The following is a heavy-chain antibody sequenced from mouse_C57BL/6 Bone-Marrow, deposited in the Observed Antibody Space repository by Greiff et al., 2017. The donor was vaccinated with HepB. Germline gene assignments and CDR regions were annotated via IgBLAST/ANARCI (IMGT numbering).Heavy chain of an antibody. D-gene: IGHD1-1*01. CDR1: GYTFTSYW. CDR3: ERSINGCSDTTSDY. Sequence: QVQLQQSGTELVKPGASVKLSCTASGYTFTSYWMHWVKQRPGQGLEWIGNINPSNGGTNYNEKFKSKATLTVDKSSSTAYMQLRSLTSEDSAVYDGERSINGCSDTTSDYWGQGTTLTVSS. V-gene: IGHV1-53*01. J-gene: IGHJ2*01. CDR2: INPSNGGT.